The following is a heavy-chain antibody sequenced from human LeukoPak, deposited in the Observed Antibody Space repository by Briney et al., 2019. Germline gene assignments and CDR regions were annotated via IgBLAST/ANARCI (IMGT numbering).Heavy chain of an antibody. V-gene: IGHV4-4*09. Sequence: SETLSLTCTVSGGSISSYYWSWIRQPPGKGLEWIGYIYTSGSTNYNPSLKSRVTISVDTSKNQFSLKLSSVTAADTAVYYCARQLTGGSNAVDYWGQGTLVTVSS. CDR1: GGSISSYY. CDR3: ARQLTGGSNAVDY. J-gene: IGHJ4*02. D-gene: IGHD3-16*01. CDR2: IYTSGST.